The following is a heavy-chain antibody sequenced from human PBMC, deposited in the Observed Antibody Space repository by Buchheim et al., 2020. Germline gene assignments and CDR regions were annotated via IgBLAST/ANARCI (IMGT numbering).Heavy chain of an antibody. Sequence: EVQLVESGGGLEQSGGSLRLSCAASGFTFSSYEMSWVRQAPGKGLEWVSYISSSGTTVYYADSVKGRFTIYRDNAKNLLYLQKNSLRAEDTAVYYCARELSGYGGVDHWGQGTL. CDR3: ARELSGYGGVDH. J-gene: IGHJ4*02. D-gene: IGHD2-8*02. CDR2: ISSSGTTV. CDR1: GFTFSSYE. V-gene: IGHV3-48*03.